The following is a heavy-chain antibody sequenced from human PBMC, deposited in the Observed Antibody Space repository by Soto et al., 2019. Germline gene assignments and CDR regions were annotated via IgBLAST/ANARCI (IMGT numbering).Heavy chain of an antibody. J-gene: IGHJ3*02. CDR3: AKGYYYDSSGDAFDI. V-gene: IGHV3-9*01. CDR2: ISWNSGSI. CDR1: GFTFDDYA. Sequence: GGSLRLSCAASGFTFDDYAMHWVRQAPGKGLEWVSGISWNSGSIGYADSVKGRFTISRDNAKNSLYLQMNSLRAEDTALYYCAKGYYYDSSGDAFDIWGQGTMVTVSS. D-gene: IGHD3-22*01.